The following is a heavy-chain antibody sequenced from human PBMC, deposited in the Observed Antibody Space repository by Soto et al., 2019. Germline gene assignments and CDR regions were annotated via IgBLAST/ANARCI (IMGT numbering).Heavy chain of an antibody. V-gene: IGHV1-69*12. CDR3: ARVSVYNWNYHYYYYGMDV. D-gene: IGHD1-7*01. CDR2: IIPIFGTA. Sequence: QVQLVQSGAEVKKPGSSVKVSCKASGGTFSSYAISWVRQAPGQGLEWMGGIIPIFGTANYAQKFQGRVTITADESTSTDYMELSSLRSEDTAVYYCARVSVYNWNYHYYYYGMDVWGQGTTVTVSS. CDR1: GGTFSSYA. J-gene: IGHJ6*02.